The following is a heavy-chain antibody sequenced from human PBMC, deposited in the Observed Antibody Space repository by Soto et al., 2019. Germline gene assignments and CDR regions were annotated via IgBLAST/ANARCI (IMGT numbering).Heavy chain of an antibody. CDR2: INPKTAAT. D-gene: IGHD1-26*01. Sequence: ASVKVSCKPSGYSFSDYFIQWVRQAPGQGLEWVAWINPKTAATNYAKKFQGRVSLTWDTSSTTAYMELTRLRPDDTAVYYCARIKWGLNYYNGMDVWGQGXPVTVYS. CDR3: ARIKWGLNYYNGMDV. V-gene: IGHV1-2*02. CDR1: GYSFSDYF. J-gene: IGHJ6*02.